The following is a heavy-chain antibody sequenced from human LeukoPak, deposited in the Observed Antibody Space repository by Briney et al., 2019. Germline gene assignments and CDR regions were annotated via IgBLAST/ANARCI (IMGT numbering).Heavy chain of an antibody. CDR3: AREWFGELHSFDY. CDR2: ISSSSSYI. Sequence: GGSLRLSCAASGFTFSSYSMNWVRQAPGKGLEWVSSISSSSSYIYYADSVKGRFTISRDNAKNSLYPQMNSLRAEDTAFYYCAREWFGELHSFDYWGQGTLVTVSS. CDR1: GFTFSSYS. D-gene: IGHD3-10*01. J-gene: IGHJ4*02. V-gene: IGHV3-21*04.